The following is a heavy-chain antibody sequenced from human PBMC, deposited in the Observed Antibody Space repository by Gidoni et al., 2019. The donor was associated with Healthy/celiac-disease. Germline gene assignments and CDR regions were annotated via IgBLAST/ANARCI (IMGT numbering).Heavy chain of an antibody. J-gene: IGHJ4*02. Sequence: QVPLQESGPGLVKPSQTLSLTCTVSGGSISSGGYYWSWIRQHPGKGLEWIGYIYYSGSTYYNPSLKSRVTIAVDTSKNQFSLKLSSVTAADTAVYYCATARETGSSYNDYWGQGTLVTVSS. CDR2: IYYSGST. D-gene: IGHD2-15*01. V-gene: IGHV4-31*03. CDR1: GGSISSGGYY. CDR3: ATARETGSSYNDY.